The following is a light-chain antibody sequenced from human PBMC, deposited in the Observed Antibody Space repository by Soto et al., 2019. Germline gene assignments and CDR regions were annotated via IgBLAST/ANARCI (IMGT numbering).Light chain of an antibody. CDR2: GAS. CDR3: LQYRNYPLT. V-gene: IGKV1-6*01. Sequence: AIPRTQSPSCLTASHGDRITIACRSSQALTDDVGWYQQTPGKAPRLLISGASRMPSGVPARFSGSGSGAAFTLTITSLEPEDSAAYYCLQYRNYPLTFGQGTRVEIK. J-gene: IGKJ5*01. CDR1: QALTDD.